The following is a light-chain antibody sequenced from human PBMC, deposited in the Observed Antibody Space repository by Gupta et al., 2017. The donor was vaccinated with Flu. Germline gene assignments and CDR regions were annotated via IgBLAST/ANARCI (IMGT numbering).Light chain of an antibody. CDR2: FNS. V-gene: IGLV1-40*01. Sequence: VTRFSTTSSSNVGGGDDVDWYQQRSAAAPTVLMYFNSNRRSGVPERFSAAKSGTTATLATTALQAEEEADYYYQSYETSMNTYVFGTGIKVTVL. CDR1: SSNVGGGDD. J-gene: IGLJ1*01. CDR3: QSYETSMNTYV.